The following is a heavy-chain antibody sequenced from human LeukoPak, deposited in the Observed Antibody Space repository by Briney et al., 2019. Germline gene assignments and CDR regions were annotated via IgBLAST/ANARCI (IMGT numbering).Heavy chain of an antibody. CDR1: GGSFSGYY. Sequence: KPSETLSLTCGVSGGSFSGYYWNWIRQSPEKGLEWVGEINHSGNTRYNPSLRSRITMSVDTSRNHFSLKLSSVTAADTAVYFCAREIIWGTYRRLYYFDTWGQGTLVTVSS. D-gene: IGHD3-16*02. CDR2: INHSGNT. V-gene: IGHV4-34*01. J-gene: IGHJ4*02. CDR3: AREIIWGTYRRLYYFDT.